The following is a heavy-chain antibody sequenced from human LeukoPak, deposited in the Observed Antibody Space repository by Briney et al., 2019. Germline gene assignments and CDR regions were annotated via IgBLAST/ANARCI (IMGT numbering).Heavy chain of an antibody. V-gene: IGHV3-7*01. Sequence: GGSLRLSCEASGFTFSSYWMTWVCQAPGKGLEWLANIRYDGTVKFYAASVKGRFTISRDNARNSLYLQMSSLRVEDTGVYYCATSLDAAVNTGGQGILVTVSS. CDR1: GFTFSSYW. CDR2: IRYDGTVK. D-gene: IGHD5-18*01. CDR3: ATSLDAAVNT. J-gene: IGHJ4*02.